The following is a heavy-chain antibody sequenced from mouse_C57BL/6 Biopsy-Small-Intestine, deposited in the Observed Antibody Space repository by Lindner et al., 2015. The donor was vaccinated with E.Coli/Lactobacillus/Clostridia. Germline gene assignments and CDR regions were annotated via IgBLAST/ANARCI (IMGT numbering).Heavy chain of an antibody. CDR2: INPYNDGT. V-gene: IGHV1-14*01. J-gene: IGHJ4*01. D-gene: IGHD3-1*01. CDR1: GYTFTSYV. Sequence: VQLQESGPELVKPGASVKMSCKASGYTFTSYVMHWVKQKPGQGLEWIGYINPYNDGTKYNEKFKGKATLTSDKSSSTAYMELSSLTSEDSAVYFCARGQLGLYYAMDYWGQGTSVTVSS. CDR3: ARGQLGLYYAMDY.